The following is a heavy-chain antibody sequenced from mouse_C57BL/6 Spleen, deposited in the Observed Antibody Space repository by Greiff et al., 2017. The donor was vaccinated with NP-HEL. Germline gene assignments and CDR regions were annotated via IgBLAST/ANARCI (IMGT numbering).Heavy chain of an antibody. CDR3: ARGGDWFAY. V-gene: IGHV5-4*01. CDR2: ISDGGSYT. CDR1: GFTFSSYA. J-gene: IGHJ3*01. Sequence: EVQRVESGGGLVKPGGSLKLSCAASGFTFSSYAMSWVRQTPEKRLEWVATISDGGSYTYYPDNVKGRFTSSRDNAKNNLYLQMSHLKSEDTAMYYCARGGDWFAYWGQGTLVTVSA.